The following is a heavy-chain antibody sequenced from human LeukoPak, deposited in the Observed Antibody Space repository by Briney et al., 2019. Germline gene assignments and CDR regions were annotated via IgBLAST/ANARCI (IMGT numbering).Heavy chain of an antibody. V-gene: IGHV4-59*01. CDR3: ARGDIVVVPAATFNFDY. CDR2: IYYSGST. CDR1: GGSISSYY. D-gene: IGHD2-2*01. Sequence: SEALSLTCTVSGGSISSYYWSWIRQPPGRGLEWIGYIYYSGSTNYNTSLKSRVTISVDTSKNQFSLKLSSVTAADTAVYYCARGDIVVVPAATFNFDYWGQGTLVTVSS. J-gene: IGHJ4*02.